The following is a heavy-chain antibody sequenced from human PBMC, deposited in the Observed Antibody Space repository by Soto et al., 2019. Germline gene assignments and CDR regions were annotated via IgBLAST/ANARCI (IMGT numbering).Heavy chain of an antibody. CDR2: ISQDGSNK. J-gene: IGHJ6*03. Sequence: QVQLVESGGGVVQPGRSLRLSCAASGFIFSNYGMHWVSQAPGKGLEWVAGISQDGSNKYYTDSVKGRFTISRDNSKDTLYLQMNSLGAEDTALYYCAKKKGYCNGGSCYYMDVWGKGTTVTVSS. D-gene: IGHD2-15*01. CDR3: AKKKGYCNGGSCYYMDV. CDR1: GFIFSNYG. V-gene: IGHV3-30*18.